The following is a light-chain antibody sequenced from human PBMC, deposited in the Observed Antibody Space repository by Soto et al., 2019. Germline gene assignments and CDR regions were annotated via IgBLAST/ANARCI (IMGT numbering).Light chain of an antibody. J-gene: IGKJ5*01. Sequence: EIVLTQSPVTLSLSPGEGATLSCRASQTVSKNYLAWYQQKAGQAPRLVIYAASTRATGIPDRFSGSGSGTDFTLTISRLELEDFAVFYCQPYAVSPNTIRQWTRLKTK. V-gene: IGKV3-20*01. CDR2: AAS. CDR1: QTVSKNY. CDR3: QPYAVSPNT.